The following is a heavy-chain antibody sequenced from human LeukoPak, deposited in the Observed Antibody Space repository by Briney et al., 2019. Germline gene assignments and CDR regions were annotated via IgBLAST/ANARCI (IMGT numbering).Heavy chain of an antibody. J-gene: IGHJ3*02. Sequence: SETLSLTCTVSGGSISSYYWSWIRQPPGKGLEWIGYIYYSGSTNYNPSLKSRVTISVDTSKNQFSLKLSSVTAADTAVCYCASPIAVAGDDAFDIWGQGTMVTVSS. CDR1: GGSISSYY. D-gene: IGHD6-19*01. V-gene: IGHV4-59*08. CDR3: ASPIAVAGDDAFDI. CDR2: IYYSGST.